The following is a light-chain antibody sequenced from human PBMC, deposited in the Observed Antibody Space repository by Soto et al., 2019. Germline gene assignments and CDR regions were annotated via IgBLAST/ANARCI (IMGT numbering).Light chain of an antibody. J-gene: IGKJ5*01. CDR2: DVS. CDR3: QQRSKWPIT. V-gene: IGKV3-11*01. Sequence: EIVLTQSPATLSLSPGERATLSCRASQSVTTCLAWYQQKPDQAPRLVMYDVSNRAAGIPGRFSGSGSGTDFTLTISSLEPEDFAVYYCQQRSKWPITFGQGTRLEIK. CDR1: QSVTTC.